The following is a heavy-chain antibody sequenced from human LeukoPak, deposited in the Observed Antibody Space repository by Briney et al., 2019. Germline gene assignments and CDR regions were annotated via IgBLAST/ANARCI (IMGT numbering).Heavy chain of an antibody. CDR1: GGSISSYY. J-gene: IGHJ5*02. Sequence: SETLSLTCTVSGGSISSYYWSWIRQPAGKGLEWIGRIYTSGSTNYNPSLKSRVTMSVDTSKNQFSLKLSSVTAADTAVYYCARDHYNWNYAHPGWFDPWGQGTLVTVSS. CDR2: IYTSGST. V-gene: IGHV4-4*07. D-gene: IGHD1-7*01. CDR3: ARDHYNWNYAHPGWFDP.